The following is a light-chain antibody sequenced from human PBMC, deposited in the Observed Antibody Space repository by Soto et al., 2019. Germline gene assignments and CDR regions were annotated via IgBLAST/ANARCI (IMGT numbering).Light chain of an antibody. CDR1: QSVSSN. CDR3: QQYNNWPPWT. V-gene: IGKV3-15*01. Sequence: ERVMTQSPATQSVSPGERATLSCRASQSVSSNLAWYQQKPGQAPRLLIYGASTKATGIPARFSGSGSGTEFTLTISSLQSEDFAVYYWQQYNNWPPWTFGQGAKVAIK. CDR2: GAS. J-gene: IGKJ1*01.